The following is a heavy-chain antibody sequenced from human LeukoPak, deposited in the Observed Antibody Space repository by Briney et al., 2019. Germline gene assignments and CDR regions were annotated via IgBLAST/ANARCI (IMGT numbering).Heavy chain of an antibody. CDR3: TTVELGMIVVVNYFDY. CDR2: IKSKTDGGTT. CDR1: GFTFSNAW. D-gene: IGHD3-22*01. V-gene: IGHV3-15*01. J-gene: IGHJ4*02. Sequence: GGSLRLSCAASGFTFSNAWMSWVRQAPGKGPEWVGRIKSKTDGGTTDYAAPVKGRFTISRDDSKNTLYLQMNSLKTEDTAVYYYTTVELGMIVVVNYFDYWGQGTLVTVSS.